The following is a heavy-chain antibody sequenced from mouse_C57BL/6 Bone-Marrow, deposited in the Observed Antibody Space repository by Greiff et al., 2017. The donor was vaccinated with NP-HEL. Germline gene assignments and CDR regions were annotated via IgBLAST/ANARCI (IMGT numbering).Heavy chain of an antibody. CDR2: IYPGSGNT. V-gene: IGHV1-66*01. CDR1: GYSFTSYY. CDR3: APYGKRNFDV. J-gene: IGHJ1*03. D-gene: IGHD2-1*01. Sequence: QVQLQQSGPELVKPGASVKISCKASGYSFTSYYIHWVKQRPGQGLEWIGWIYPGSGNTKYTEKFKGKATLTADTSSSTAYLQLSSLTSEDSAVYYCAPYGKRNFDVWGTGTTVTVSS.